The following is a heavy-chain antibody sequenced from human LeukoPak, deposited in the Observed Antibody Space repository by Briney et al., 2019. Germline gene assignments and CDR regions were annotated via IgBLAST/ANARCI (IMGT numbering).Heavy chain of an antibody. D-gene: IGHD6-13*01. CDR2: IYSGGST. CDR3: AKDSAANRAGWFDP. CDR1: GFTVSSNY. J-gene: IGHJ5*02. Sequence: GGSLRLSCAASGFTVSSNYMSWVRQAPGKGLEWVSVIYSGGSTYYADSVKGRFTISRDNSKNTLYLQMNSLRAEDTAVYYCAKDSAANRAGWFDPWGQGTLVTVSS. V-gene: IGHV3-53*01.